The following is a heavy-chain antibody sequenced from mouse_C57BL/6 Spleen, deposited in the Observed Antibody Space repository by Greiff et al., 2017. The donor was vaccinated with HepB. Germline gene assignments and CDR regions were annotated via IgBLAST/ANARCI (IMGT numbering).Heavy chain of an antibody. V-gene: IGHV1-64*01. CDR3: ARSHSSVYWFAY. CDR1: GYTFTSYW. D-gene: IGHD3-2*02. Sequence: QVQLQQPGAELVKPGASVKLSCKASGYTFTSYWMHWVKQRPGQGLEWIGMIHPNSGSTNYNEKFKSKATLTVDNSSSTAYMQLSSLTSEDSAVYYCARSHSSVYWFAYWGQGTLVTVSA. CDR2: IHPNSGST. J-gene: IGHJ3*01.